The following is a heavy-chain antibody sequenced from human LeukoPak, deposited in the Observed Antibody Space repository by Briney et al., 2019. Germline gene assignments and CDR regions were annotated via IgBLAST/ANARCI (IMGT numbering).Heavy chain of an antibody. D-gene: IGHD3-22*01. CDR1: GFTFSSYA. CDR2: ITSSGAAT. V-gene: IGHV3-23*01. CDR3: AKDRPNYYGSNGHYYKLNGDC. Sequence: GGSPRLSCAASGFTFSSYAMSWVRQAPGKGLEWVSSITSSGAATYYADSVKGRFTISRDNSDNTLYLQMNSLRAEDTAVYYCAKDRPNYYGSNGHYYKLNGDCWGQGTLVTVSS. J-gene: IGHJ4*02.